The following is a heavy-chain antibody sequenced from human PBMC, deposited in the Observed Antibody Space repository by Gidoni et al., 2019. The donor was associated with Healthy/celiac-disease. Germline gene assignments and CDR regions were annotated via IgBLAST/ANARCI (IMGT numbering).Heavy chain of an antibody. V-gene: IGHV3-30-3*01. J-gene: IGHJ4*02. Sequence: QVQLVESGGGVVQPGRSLRLSCAASGFTFSSNAMHWVRQAPGKGLEWVAVISYDGSNKYYADSVKGRFTISRDNSKNTLYLQMNSLRADDTAVYYCARDRQQLGFDYWGQGTLVTVSS. CDR1: GFTFSSNA. D-gene: IGHD6-13*01. CDR2: ISYDGSNK. CDR3: ARDRQQLGFDY.